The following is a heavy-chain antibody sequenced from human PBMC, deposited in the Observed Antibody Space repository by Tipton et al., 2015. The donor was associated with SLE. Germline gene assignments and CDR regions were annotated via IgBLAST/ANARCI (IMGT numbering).Heavy chain of an antibody. Sequence: TLSLTCTVSGGSLNSRNNYLGWVRQPPGKGLEWIGSIYFGGSTYSNPSLKSRVTISVDTSKNQFSLKLTSLTAADTAIYYCARHERYGAGSQKTRLVDYWGQGTLVTVSS. J-gene: IGHJ4*02. CDR2: IYFGGST. V-gene: IGHV4-39*01. CDR3: ARHERYGAGSQKTRLVDY. D-gene: IGHD3-10*01. CDR1: GGSLNSRNNY.